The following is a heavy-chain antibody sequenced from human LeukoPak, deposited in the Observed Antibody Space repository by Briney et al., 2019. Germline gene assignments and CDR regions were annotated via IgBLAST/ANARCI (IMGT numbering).Heavy chain of an antibody. CDR2: INTNTGNP. CDR3: ARGIREWLRQNWFDP. CDR1: GYTFTSYA. D-gene: IGHD5-12*01. V-gene: IGHV7-4-1*02. Sequence: ASVKVSCKASGYTFTSYAMNWVRQAPGQGLEWMGWINTNTGNPTYAQGFTGRFVFSLDTSVSTAYLQISSLKAEDTAVYYCARGIREWLRQNWFDPWGLGTLVTVSS. J-gene: IGHJ5*02.